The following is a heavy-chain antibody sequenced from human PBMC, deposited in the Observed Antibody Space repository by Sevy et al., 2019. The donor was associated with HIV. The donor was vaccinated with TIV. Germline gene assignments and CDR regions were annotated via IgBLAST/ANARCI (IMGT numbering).Heavy chain of an antibody. CDR3: AKDKYGLGSSYYFDY. Sequence: GGSLRLSCTASGFTFDDYAMHWVRQAPGKGLEWVSGISWNRVSIAYADSVKGRFTISRDNAKNSLYLQMNSLRTEDTALYYCAKDKYGLGSSYYFDYWGQGTLVTVSS. V-gene: IGHV3-9*01. CDR2: ISWNRVSI. CDR1: GFTFDDYA. J-gene: IGHJ4*02. D-gene: IGHD3-10*01.